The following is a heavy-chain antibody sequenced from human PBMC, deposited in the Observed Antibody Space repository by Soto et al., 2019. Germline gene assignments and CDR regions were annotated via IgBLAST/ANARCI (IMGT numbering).Heavy chain of an antibody. CDR2: ISGSGSST. Sequence: GGSLRLSCAASGLTFSGYGMSWVRQAPGTGLEWVSAISGSGSSTYYADSVKGRFTISRDDSKNILFLQMNSLRAEDTAVYYCVTLSCGFQSSPPRQDFWGQGTLVTVSS. J-gene: IGHJ1*01. CDR1: GLTFSGYG. D-gene: IGHD2-21*01. CDR3: VTLSCGFQSSPPRQDF. V-gene: IGHV3-23*01.